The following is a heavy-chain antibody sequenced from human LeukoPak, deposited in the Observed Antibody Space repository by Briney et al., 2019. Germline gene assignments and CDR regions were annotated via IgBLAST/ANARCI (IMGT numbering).Heavy chain of an antibody. Sequence: SETLSLTCTVSGGSINSYYWSWIRQPPGKGLEWIGYIYYSGSTNYNPSLKSRVTMSVDTSKNQFSLKLSSVTAADTAVYYCARGRYCSADICSGGDAFDIWGQGTMVSVSS. D-gene: IGHD2-15*01. CDR2: IYYSGST. CDR1: GGSINSYY. CDR3: ARGRYCSADICSGGDAFDI. V-gene: IGHV4-59*12. J-gene: IGHJ3*02.